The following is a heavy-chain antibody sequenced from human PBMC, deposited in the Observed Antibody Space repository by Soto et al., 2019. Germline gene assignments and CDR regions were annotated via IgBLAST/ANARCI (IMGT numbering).Heavy chain of an antibody. CDR3: ARCSLVVVPAPGFDP. D-gene: IGHD2-2*01. J-gene: IGHJ5*02. Sequence: SETLSLTCTVSGGSVDRGDYYWTWIRQPPGKGLEWIAYVSSYRGATYYNPSLKSRVTISVDTSKNQFSLKLSSVSAADTALYYCARCSLVVVPAPGFDPWGRGTLVTVSS. CDR1: GGSVDRGDYY. V-gene: IGHV4-30-4*01. CDR2: VSSYRGAT.